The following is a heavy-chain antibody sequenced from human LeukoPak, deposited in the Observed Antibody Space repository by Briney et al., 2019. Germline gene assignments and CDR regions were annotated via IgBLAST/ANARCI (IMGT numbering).Heavy chain of an antibody. J-gene: IGHJ4*02. Sequence: AASVKVSCKASGGTFSSYAINWVRQAPGQGLEWMGGIIPIFGTANYAQKFQGRVTITTDESTSTAYMELSSLRSEDTAVYYCARGRVAAAGTEFDYWGQGTLVTVSS. V-gene: IGHV1-69*05. CDR1: GGTFSSYA. CDR2: IIPIFGTA. D-gene: IGHD6-13*01. CDR3: ARGRVAAAGTEFDY.